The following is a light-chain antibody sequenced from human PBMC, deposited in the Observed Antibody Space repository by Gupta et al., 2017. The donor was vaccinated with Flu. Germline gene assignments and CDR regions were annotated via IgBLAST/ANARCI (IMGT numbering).Light chain of an antibody. CDR2: GAF. V-gene: IGKV3-20*01. CDR1: QSVRSSY. Sequence: DIVLTQSPGTWSLSPGESATLSCRASQSVRSSYLAWYQQKPGQAPRLLIYGAFSRATGIPGRFSGSGSGTDFNLTNSKLEPEGFAVYYCQQYGSSPPRVAWTFGQGTKVEIK. J-gene: IGKJ1*01. CDR3: QQYGSSPPRVAWT.